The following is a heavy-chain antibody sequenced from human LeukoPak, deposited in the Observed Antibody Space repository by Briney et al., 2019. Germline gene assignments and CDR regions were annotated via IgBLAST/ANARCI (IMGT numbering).Heavy chain of an antibody. CDR1: GGSISSGGYY. V-gene: IGHV4-31*03. J-gene: IGHJ4*02. CDR3: ARTGVPAAPFDY. Sequence: PSETLSLTCTVSGGSISSGGYYWSWIRQHPGKGLEWIGYIYYSGSTYYNPSLKSRVTISVDTSKNQFSLKLSSVTAADTAVYYCARTGVPAAPFDYWGQGTLVTVSS. D-gene: IGHD2-2*01. CDR2: IYYSGST.